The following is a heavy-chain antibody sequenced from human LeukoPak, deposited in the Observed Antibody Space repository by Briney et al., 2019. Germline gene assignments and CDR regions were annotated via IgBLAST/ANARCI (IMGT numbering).Heavy chain of an antibody. D-gene: IGHD6-13*01. CDR2: INHSGST. V-gene: IGHV4-34*01. CDR1: GGSFSGYY. Sequence: SETLSLTSAVYGGSFSGYYWSWIRQPPGKGLEWIGEINHSGSTNYNPSLKSRVTVSVDTSKNQFSLKLSSVTAADTAVYYCARGKGVSSSWYLHWFDPWGQGTLVTVSS. J-gene: IGHJ5*02. CDR3: ARGKGVSSSWYLHWFDP.